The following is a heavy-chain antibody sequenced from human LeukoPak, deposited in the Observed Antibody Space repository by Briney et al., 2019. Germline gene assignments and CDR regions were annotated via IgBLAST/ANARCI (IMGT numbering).Heavy chain of an antibody. V-gene: IGHV4-59*01. CDR3: ARVPLAQGQFEY. J-gene: IGHJ4*02. CDR2: KHYSGST. Sequence: AETLSLTCTVSGGSISGNSWSWIRQSPGKGLEWIGYKHYSGSTNYNPSLKSRVTISVDTSKNQLSLNLSSLTAADTAVYYCARVPLAQGQFEYWGQGTFVTVSS. CDR1: GGSISGNS.